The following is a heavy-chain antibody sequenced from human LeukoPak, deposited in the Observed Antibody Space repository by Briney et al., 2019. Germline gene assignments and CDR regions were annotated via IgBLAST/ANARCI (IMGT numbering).Heavy chain of an antibody. CDR2: ISSSGSYI. V-gene: IGHV3-21*01. J-gene: IGHJ3*02. D-gene: IGHD2-21*01. CDR3: ARSLIADGAFDI. CDR1: GFTFTTYT. Sequence: GGSLRRSCAASGFTFTTYTMNWVRQAPGKGLEWVSDISSSGSYIDYADSVKGRFTISRENAKNSLLLQMSSLRVEDTAVYYCARSLIADGAFDIWGQGTMVTVSS.